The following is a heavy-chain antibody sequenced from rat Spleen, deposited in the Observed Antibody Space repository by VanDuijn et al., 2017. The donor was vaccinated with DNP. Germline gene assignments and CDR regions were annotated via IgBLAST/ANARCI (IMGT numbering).Heavy chain of an antibody. J-gene: IGHJ3*01. CDR3: ATSGYGYDGYPFAY. V-gene: IGHV5-58*01. Sequence: EVQLVETGGGLVQPGRSLKLSCVASGFTFSSYWMFWLRQAPTKGLEWVASITTSGGSTYYRDSVKGRFTISRDNAKNTLCLQMDSLRSEDTATYYCATSGYGYDGYPFAYWGQGTLVTVSS. D-gene: IGHD1-12*03. CDR2: ITTSGGST. CDR1: GFTFSSYW.